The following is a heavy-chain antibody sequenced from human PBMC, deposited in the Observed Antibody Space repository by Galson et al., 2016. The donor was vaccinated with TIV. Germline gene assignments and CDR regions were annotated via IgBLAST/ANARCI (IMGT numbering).Heavy chain of an antibody. D-gene: IGHD3-22*01. J-gene: IGHJ6*02. CDR2: ITGGGGSS. CDR1: GFTFTTYG. Sequence: SLRLSCAATGFTFTTYGMTWVRQAPGKGLEWVSAITGGGGSSYYADSVKGRFTISKDNSKKMLYLQLNSLRAEDTAVYYCAKVPSSGFSYYYGIDVWGQGATVTVA. V-gene: IGHV3-23*01. CDR3: AKVPSSGFSYYYGIDV.